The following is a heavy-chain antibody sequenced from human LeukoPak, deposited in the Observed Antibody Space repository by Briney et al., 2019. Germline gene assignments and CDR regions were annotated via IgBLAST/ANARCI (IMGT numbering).Heavy chain of an antibody. V-gene: IGHV4-34*01. D-gene: IGHD3-22*01. CDR2: INHSGSA. J-gene: IGHJ4*02. CDR1: GGPFSGYY. CDR3: ARARGDYYVSSGYYPAFDY. Sequence: SETLSLTCAVYGGPFSGYYWSWIRQPPGKGLEWIGEINHSGSANYNPSLKSRVTISVDMSKNQFSLKLSSVTAADTAVYYCARARGDYYVSSGYYPAFDYGGQGTLVTVSS.